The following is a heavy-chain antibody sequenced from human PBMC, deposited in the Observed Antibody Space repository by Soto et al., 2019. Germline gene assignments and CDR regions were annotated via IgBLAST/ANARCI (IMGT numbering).Heavy chain of an antibody. Sequence: EVQLVESGGGLVQPGGSLRLSCAASGFTFSPFWMHWVRQGPGKGLEWVSHINSDGRTIAYADSMKGRFTISRDNAKNTLYLEINSLRADDTAVYYCARDRGYPDSFNVWGQGTMVTVSS. D-gene: IGHD3-22*01. J-gene: IGHJ3*01. V-gene: IGHV3-74*01. CDR3: ARDRGYPDSFNV. CDR1: GFTFSPFW. CDR2: INSDGRTI.